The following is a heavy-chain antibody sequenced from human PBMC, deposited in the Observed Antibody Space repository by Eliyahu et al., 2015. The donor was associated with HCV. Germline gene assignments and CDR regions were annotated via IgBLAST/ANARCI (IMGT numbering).Heavy chain of an antibody. Sequence: AASGFTFSSYAMSWVRQAPGKGLEWVSAISGSGGSTYYADSVKGRFTISRDNSKNTLYLQMNSLRAEDTAVYYCAKDQAYSSSSDYWGQGTLVTVSS. J-gene: IGHJ4*02. CDR2: ISGSGGST. CDR1: GFTFSSYA. V-gene: IGHV3-23*01. D-gene: IGHD6-6*01. CDR3: AKDQAYSSSSDY.